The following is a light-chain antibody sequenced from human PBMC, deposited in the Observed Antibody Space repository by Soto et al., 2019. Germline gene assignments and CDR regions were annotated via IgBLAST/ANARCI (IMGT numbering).Light chain of an antibody. Sequence: QSALTQPPSASGSPGQSVTISCTGTSSDVGGYNYVSWYQQHPGKAPKLMIYEVSKRPSGVPDRFSGSKSGNMASLTVSGLQAEDEADYYCSSYAGSNNVVVFGGGTKLTVL. J-gene: IGLJ2*01. V-gene: IGLV2-8*01. CDR3: SSYAGSNNVVV. CDR2: EVS. CDR1: SSDVGGYNY.